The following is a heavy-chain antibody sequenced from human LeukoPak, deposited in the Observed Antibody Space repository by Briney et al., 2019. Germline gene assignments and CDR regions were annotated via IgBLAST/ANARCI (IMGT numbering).Heavy chain of an antibody. V-gene: IGHV3-53*01. Sequence: PGGSLRLSCAASGFTITNEYMSWVRQAPGQGLEWVSVIYGGDGTYYADSVKGRFTISRDNSKNTIYLQMNSLRAEDTAVYYCARDGEYSYGYGFDYWGQGTLVTVSS. CDR1: GFTITNEY. D-gene: IGHD5-18*01. CDR3: ARDGEYSYGYGFDY. J-gene: IGHJ4*02. CDR2: IYGGDGT.